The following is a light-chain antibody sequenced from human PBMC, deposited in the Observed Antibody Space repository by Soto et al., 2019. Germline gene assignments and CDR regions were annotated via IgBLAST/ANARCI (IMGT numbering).Light chain of an antibody. CDR3: MQALQTPPWT. CDR1: QSLLHSNGYNY. V-gene: IGKV2-28*01. CDR2: LGS. Sequence: EIVMTQSPLSLPVTPGEPASISCRSSQSLLHSNGYNYLDWYLQKPGQSPQLLIYLGSNRASGVPDRFSGSGSGTDFTLKISRVEAEDVGVYYCMQALQTPPWTFGQGTKLDIK. J-gene: IGKJ1*01.